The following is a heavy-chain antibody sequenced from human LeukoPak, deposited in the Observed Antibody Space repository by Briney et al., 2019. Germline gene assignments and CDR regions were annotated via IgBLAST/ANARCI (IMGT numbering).Heavy chain of an antibody. CDR1: GYTFTSYD. Sequence: GASVKVSCKASGYTFTSYDINWARQATGQGLGWMGWMNPNSGNTGYAQKFQGRVTITRNTSISTAYMELSSLRSEDTAVYYCASLVDCSGGSCPIWGQGTMVTVSS. CDR3: ASLVDCSGGSCPI. CDR2: MNPNSGNT. J-gene: IGHJ3*02. V-gene: IGHV1-8*03. D-gene: IGHD2-15*01.